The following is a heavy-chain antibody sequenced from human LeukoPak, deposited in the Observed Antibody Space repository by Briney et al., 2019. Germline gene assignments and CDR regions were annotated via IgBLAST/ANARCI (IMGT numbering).Heavy chain of an antibody. D-gene: IGHD3-22*01. CDR1: GGSFSGYY. CDR3: ARSRVDYYDSSGYSFDY. CDR2: INHSGSS. Sequence: SETLSLTCAVYGGSFSGYYWSWIRQPPGKGLEWIGEINHSGSSNYNPSLKSRVTISVDTSKNQFSLKLSSVTAADTAVYYCARSRVDYYDSSGYSFDYWGQGTPVTVSS. J-gene: IGHJ4*02. V-gene: IGHV4-34*01.